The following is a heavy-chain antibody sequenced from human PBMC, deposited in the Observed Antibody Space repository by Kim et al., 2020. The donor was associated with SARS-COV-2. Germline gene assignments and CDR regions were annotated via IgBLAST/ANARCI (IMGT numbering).Heavy chain of an antibody. Sequence: ASVKVSCKASGYTFTSYAMHWVRQAPGQRLEWMGWINAGNGNTKYSQKFQGRVTITRDTSASTAYMELSSLRSEDTAVYYCATPGGTIFGVVPIQPPGYWGQGTLVTVSS. V-gene: IGHV1-3*01. D-gene: IGHD3-3*01. J-gene: IGHJ4*02. CDR3: ATPGGTIFGVVPIQPPGY. CDR2: INAGNGNT. CDR1: GYTFTSYA.